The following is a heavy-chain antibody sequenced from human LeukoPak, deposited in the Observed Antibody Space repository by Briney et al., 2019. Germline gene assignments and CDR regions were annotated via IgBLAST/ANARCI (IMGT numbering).Heavy chain of an antibody. CDR1: GFTFDDYA. J-gene: IGHJ4*02. D-gene: IGHD6-19*01. CDR3: AKDKVPGAVARRGIDY. Sequence: GGSLRLSCAASGFTFDDYAMHWVRQAPGKGLELVSLISWDGGGTYYADSVKGRFTISRDNSKNSLYLQMNSLRAEDTALYYCAKDKVPGAVARRGIDYWGQGTLVTVSS. CDR2: ISWDGGGT. V-gene: IGHV3-43D*04.